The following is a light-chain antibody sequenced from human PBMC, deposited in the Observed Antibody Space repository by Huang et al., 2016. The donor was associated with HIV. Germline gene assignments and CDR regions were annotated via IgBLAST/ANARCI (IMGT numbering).Light chain of an antibody. CDR3: QQSYNTRMYT. Sequence: DIQMTQFPSSLAASVGDRVTITCRASQSISTYLNWYQHKPGKAPDLLIYAAYNLQSGVPSRFSGSGSGTDFTLTISSRQPEDFATYYCQQSYNTRMYTFGQGTKLEIK. V-gene: IGKV1-39*01. J-gene: IGKJ2*01. CDR2: AAY. CDR1: QSISTY.